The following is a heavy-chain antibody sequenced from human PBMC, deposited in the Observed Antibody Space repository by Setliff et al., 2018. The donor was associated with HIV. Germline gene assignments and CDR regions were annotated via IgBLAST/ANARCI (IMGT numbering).Heavy chain of an antibody. V-gene: IGHV1-18*01. J-gene: IGHJ5*02. CDR2: ISAYNVNT. D-gene: IGHD2-2*01. Sequence: ASVKVSCKASGYSFTSYGVSWVRQALGQGLEWMGWISAYNVNTNYAQKLQGRVTMTTDTSTSTAYMELRSLRSDDTAVYYCARGTTPLGWFDPWGQGTLVTVSS. CDR3: ARGTTPLGWFDP. CDR1: GYSFTSYG.